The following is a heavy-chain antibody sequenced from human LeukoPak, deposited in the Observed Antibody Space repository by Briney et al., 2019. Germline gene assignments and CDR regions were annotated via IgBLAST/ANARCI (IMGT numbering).Heavy chain of an antibody. Sequence: GASVTVSFKASGYTFTCYYMHWVRQAPGQGLEWMGWINPNSGGTNYAQKFQGRVTMTRDTSISTAYMELSRLRSDDTAVYYCARDGPCSSASCQNFDYWGQGTLVTVSS. D-gene: IGHD2-2*01. V-gene: IGHV1-2*02. CDR2: INPNSGGT. CDR3: ARDGPCSSASCQNFDY. CDR1: GYTFTCYY. J-gene: IGHJ4*02.